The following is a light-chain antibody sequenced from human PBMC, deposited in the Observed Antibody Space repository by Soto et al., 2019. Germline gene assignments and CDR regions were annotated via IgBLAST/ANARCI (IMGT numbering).Light chain of an antibody. Sequence: EIVLTQSPGTLSLSPGERATLSCSASQTVRNNYLAWYQQKPGQAPRLLIHGASTRATGIPARFSGSGSGTEFILTISSLQSEDFAVYYCQQYNNWPPWTFGQGTKVDIK. J-gene: IGKJ1*01. CDR3: QQYNNWPPWT. CDR1: QTVRNN. V-gene: IGKV3-15*01. CDR2: GAS.